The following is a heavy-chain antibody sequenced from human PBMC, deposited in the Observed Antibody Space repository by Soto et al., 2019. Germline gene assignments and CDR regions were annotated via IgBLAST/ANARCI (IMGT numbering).Heavy chain of an antibody. Sequence: QVQLVQSGAEEKKPGASVKVSCKASGYTFTSYAMHWVRQAPGQRLEWMGWINAGNGNTKYSQKFQGRVTITRDTSASTAYMELSSLRSEDTAVYYCSRIQLEIGAFDIWGQGTMVTVSS. CDR2: INAGNGNT. J-gene: IGHJ3*02. CDR3: SRIQLEIGAFDI. CDR1: GYTFTSYA. D-gene: IGHD1-1*01. V-gene: IGHV1-3*05.